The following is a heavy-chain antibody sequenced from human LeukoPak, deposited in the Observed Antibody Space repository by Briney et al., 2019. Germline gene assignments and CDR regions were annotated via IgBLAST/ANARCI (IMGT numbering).Heavy chain of an antibody. D-gene: IGHD1-26*01. CDR2: IYYSGST. V-gene: IGHV4-61*05. CDR1: GGSINSNTYY. CDR3: ARHGASGSYLYYFDY. Sequence: PSETLSLTCTVSGGSINSNTYYWGWIRQPQGKGLEWIGYIYYSGSTNYNPSLKSRVTISVDASKNQFSLKLSSVTAADTAVYFCARHGASGSYLYYFDYWGQGTLVTVSS. J-gene: IGHJ4*02.